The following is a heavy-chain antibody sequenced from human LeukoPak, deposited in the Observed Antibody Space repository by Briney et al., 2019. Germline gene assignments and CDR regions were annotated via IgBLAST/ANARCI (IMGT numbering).Heavy chain of an antibody. CDR2: IYYSGST. CDR3: ARSYDILTGYRGFDY. Sequence: SETLSLTCTVSGGSISSYYWSWLRQPPGKGLEWIGYIYYSGSTNYNPSLKSRVTISVDTSKNQFSLKLSSVTAADTAVYYCARSYDILTGYRGFDYWGQGTLVTVSS. V-gene: IGHV4-59*01. D-gene: IGHD3-9*01. CDR1: GGSISSYY. J-gene: IGHJ4*02.